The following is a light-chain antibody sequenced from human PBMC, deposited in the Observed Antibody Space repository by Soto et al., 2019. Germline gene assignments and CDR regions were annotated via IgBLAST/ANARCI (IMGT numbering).Light chain of an antibody. CDR3: SSYGGSNKRYV. J-gene: IGLJ1*01. V-gene: IGLV2-8*01. CDR2: EVS. Sequence: QSVLTQPPSASGSPGQSVTISCTGTSSDVGGYNYVSWYQQHPGKAPKLLIYEVSKRPSGVPDRFSGSKSGNTASLTVSGLQTGDERDYYCSSYGGSNKRYVFGTGTKVTV. CDR1: SSDVGGYNY.